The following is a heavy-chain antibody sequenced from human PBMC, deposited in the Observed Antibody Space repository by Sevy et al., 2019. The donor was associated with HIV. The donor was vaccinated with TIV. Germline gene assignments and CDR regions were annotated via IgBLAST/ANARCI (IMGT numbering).Heavy chain of an antibody. CDR2: IYTSGST. V-gene: IGHV4-4*07. J-gene: IGHJ6*02. CDR3: ARDLPRLYYDFWSGYYEDYYYGMDV. CDR1: GGSISSYY. D-gene: IGHD3-3*01. Sequence: SETLSLTCTVSGGSISSYYWSWIRQPAGKGLEWIGRIYTSGSTNYNPSLKSRVTMSVDTSKNQFSLKLSSVTAADTAVHYCARDLPRLYYDFWSGYYEDYYYGMDVWGQGTTVTVSS.